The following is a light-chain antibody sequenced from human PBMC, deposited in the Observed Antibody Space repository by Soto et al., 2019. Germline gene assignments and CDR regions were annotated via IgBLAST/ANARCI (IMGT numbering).Light chain of an antibody. CDR2: AAS. Sequence: DIQMTQSPSSLSASVGDRVTITCRASQDIRSYVNWYQHKPGKAPHLLIYAASSLQGGVPSRFSGSGSGTDFTLIISSLQPEDFATYFCQQTYRLWTFGQGTKVEIK. CDR1: QDIRSY. CDR3: QQTYRLWT. V-gene: IGKV1-39*01. J-gene: IGKJ1*01.